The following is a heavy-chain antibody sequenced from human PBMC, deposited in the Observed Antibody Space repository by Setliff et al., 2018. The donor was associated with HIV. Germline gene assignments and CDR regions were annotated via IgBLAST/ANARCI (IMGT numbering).Heavy chain of an antibody. CDR2: IYYSGNT. V-gene: IGHV4-59*08. CDR3: ARVYYFDSSGYYQRGDVFDI. J-gene: IGHJ3*02. D-gene: IGHD3-22*01. Sequence: SETLSLTCTVSGGSITGHYWSWIRQPPGKGLEWIGWIYYSGNTRYNPSLKSRVTISLDTSKNQFSLKLNSVTAADTAVYYCARVYYFDSSGYYQRGDVFDIWGQGTMVTVSS. CDR1: GGSITGHY.